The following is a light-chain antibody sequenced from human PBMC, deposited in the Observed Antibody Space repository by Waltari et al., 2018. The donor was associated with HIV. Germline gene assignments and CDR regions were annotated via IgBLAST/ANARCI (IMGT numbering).Light chain of an antibody. CDR1: NSNIGAHYD. CDR2: GNT. Sequence: QSVLTQPPSVSGAPGQRVTISCPGNNSNIGAHYDVHWYQQLPGTAPKLLIYGNTNRPSGVPDRFSGSKSGTSASLVITGLRAEDEADYYCQSYDSSLSGSEVFGGGTKLSVL. J-gene: IGLJ2*01. CDR3: QSYDSSLSGSEV. V-gene: IGLV1-40*01.